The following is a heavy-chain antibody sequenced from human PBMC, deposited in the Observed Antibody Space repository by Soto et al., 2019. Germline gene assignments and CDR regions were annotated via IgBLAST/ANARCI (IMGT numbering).Heavy chain of an antibody. Sequence: SETLSLTCTVSGGSVSSGSYYWSWIRQPPGKGLEWIGYIYYSGSTNYNPSLKSRVTISVDTSKNQFSLKLSSVTAADTAVYYCARVWPGGKQWLVPYYYYYGMDVWGQGTTVTVSS. CDR2: IYYSGST. D-gene: IGHD6-19*01. V-gene: IGHV4-61*01. J-gene: IGHJ6*02. CDR1: GGSVSSGSYY. CDR3: ARVWPGGKQWLVPYYYYYGMDV.